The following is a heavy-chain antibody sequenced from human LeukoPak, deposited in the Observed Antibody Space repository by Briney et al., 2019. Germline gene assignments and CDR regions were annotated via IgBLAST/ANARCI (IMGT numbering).Heavy chain of an antibody. D-gene: IGHD5-24*01. CDR2: ISAYNGNT. Sequence: GASVKVSCKASSYTFTSYGISWVRQAPGQGLEWMGWISAYNGNTNYAQKLQGRVTMTTDTSTSTAYMELRSLRSDDTAVYYRARALRGMATINGDYWGQGTLVTVSS. J-gene: IGHJ4*02. CDR1: SYTFTSYG. V-gene: IGHV1-18*01. CDR3: ARALRGMATINGDY.